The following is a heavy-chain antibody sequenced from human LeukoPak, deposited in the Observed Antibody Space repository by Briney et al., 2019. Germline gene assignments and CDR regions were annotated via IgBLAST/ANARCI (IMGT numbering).Heavy chain of an antibody. CDR3: ARDHCSGGICYDY. V-gene: IGHV4-61*02. CDR2: LYTSGST. Sequence: KSSETLSLTCTVSGGSISSGSYYWTWIRQPAGKGLEWIGRLYTSGSTNYNPSLKSRVTISVDTSKNQFSLNLCSMTAADTAVYYCARDHCSGGICYDYWGQGTLVTVSS. D-gene: IGHD2-15*01. CDR1: GGSISSGSYY. J-gene: IGHJ4*02.